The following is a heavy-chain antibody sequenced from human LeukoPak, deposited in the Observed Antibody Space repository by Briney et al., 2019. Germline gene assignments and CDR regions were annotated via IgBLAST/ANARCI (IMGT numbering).Heavy chain of an antibody. Sequence: SETLSLTCTVSGGSISSSSYYWGWIRQPPGKGLEWIGSIYYSGSTYYNPSLKSRVTISVDTSKNQFSLKLSSVTAADTAVYYCASHYDILTGYHAFDIWGQGTMVTVSS. CDR3: ASHYDILTGYHAFDI. CDR1: GGSISSSSYY. D-gene: IGHD3-9*01. V-gene: IGHV4-39*01. CDR2: IYYSGST. J-gene: IGHJ3*02.